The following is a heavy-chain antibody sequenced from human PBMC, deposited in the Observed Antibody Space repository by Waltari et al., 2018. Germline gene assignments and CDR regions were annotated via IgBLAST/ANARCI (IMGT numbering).Heavy chain of an antibody. Sequence: QVQLVQSGAEVKKPGSSVKVSCKASGGTFSSYAISWVRQAPGQGLEWMGWISAYNGNTNYAQKLQGRVTMTTDTSTSTAYMELRSLRSDDTAVYYCARVPETDSGWYWDFDYWGQGTLVTVSS. CDR3: ARVPETDSGWYWDFDY. J-gene: IGHJ4*02. CDR2: ISAYNGNT. CDR1: GGTFSSYA. D-gene: IGHD6-19*01. V-gene: IGHV1-18*01.